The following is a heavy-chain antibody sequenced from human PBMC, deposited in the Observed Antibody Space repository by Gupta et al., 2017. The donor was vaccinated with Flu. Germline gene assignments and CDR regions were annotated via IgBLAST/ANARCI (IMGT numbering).Heavy chain of an antibody. V-gene: IGHV2-5*01. Sequence: ITLTESAPTLLKPTQTLTLTCTISGFSRTASGVGVGWFGQPPGKLLEGLALIYWNDDKIYSPSLKSRFTTTKDTSQNQVVLTMTNMDPVDTTTYYCAHSGELWYTTETSNYYCGMDVWGQGTTVTVSS. J-gene: IGHJ6*02. CDR1: GFSRTASGVG. CDR2: IYWNDDK. D-gene: IGHD3-10*01. CDR3: AHSGELWYTTETSNYYCGMDV.